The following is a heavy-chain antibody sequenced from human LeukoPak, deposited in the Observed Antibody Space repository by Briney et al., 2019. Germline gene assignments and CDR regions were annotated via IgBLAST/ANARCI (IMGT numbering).Heavy chain of an antibody. V-gene: IGHV4-34*01. D-gene: IGHD3-3*01. CDR3: ARGRYDFWSGYRGYFDY. J-gene: IGHJ4*02. CDR2: INHSGST. Sequence: PSETLSLTCAVYGGSLSGYYWSWIRQPPGKGLEWIGEINHSGSTNYNPSLKSRVTISVDTSKNQFSLKLSSVTAADTAVYYCARGRYDFWSGYRGYFDYWGQGTLVTVSS. CDR1: GGSLSGYY.